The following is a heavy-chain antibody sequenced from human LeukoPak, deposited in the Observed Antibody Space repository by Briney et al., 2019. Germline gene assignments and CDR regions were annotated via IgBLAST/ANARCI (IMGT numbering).Heavy chain of an antibody. Sequence: ASVKVSCKASGYTFTGYYMHWVRQAPGQGLEWMGWMNPNSGNTGYAQKFQGRVTMTRNTSISTAYMELSSLRSEDTAVYYCARGQGYGSGSYWYYYYMDVWGKGTTVTISS. CDR1: GYTFTGYY. D-gene: IGHD3-10*01. CDR3: ARGQGYGSGSYWYYYYMDV. J-gene: IGHJ6*03. CDR2: MNPNSGNT. V-gene: IGHV1-8*02.